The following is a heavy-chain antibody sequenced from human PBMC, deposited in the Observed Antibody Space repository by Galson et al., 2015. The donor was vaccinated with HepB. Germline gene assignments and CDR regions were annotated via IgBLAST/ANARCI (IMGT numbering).Heavy chain of an antibody. V-gene: IGHV4-31*03. CDR2: IYYSGST. Sequence: TLSLTCSVSHGSINNYYWSWIRQHPGKGLEWIGYIYYSGSTYYNPSLKSRVTISVDTSKNQFSLKLSSVTAADTAVYYCARELQFDYYYYGMDVWGQGTTVTVSS. CDR1: HGSINNYY. J-gene: IGHJ6*02. CDR3: ARELQFDYYYYGMDV. D-gene: IGHD4-11*01.